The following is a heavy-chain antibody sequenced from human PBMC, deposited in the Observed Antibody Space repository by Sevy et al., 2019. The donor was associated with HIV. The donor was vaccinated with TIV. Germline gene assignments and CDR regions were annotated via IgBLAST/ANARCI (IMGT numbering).Heavy chain of an antibody. V-gene: IGHV4-38-2*02. Sequence: SETLSLTCTVSGYSISSGYYWGWIRQPPGKGLEWIGSIYHSGSTYYNPSLKSRVTISVDTSKNQFSLRLSSVTAADPAVYYCAGELGRGVRGVTQYYYYGMDVWGQGTTVTVSS. J-gene: IGHJ6*02. D-gene: IGHD3-10*01. CDR3: AGELGRGVRGVTQYYYYGMDV. CDR1: GYSISSGYY. CDR2: IYHSGST.